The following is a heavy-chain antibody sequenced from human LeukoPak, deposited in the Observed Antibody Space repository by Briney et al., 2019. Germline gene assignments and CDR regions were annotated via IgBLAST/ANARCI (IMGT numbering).Heavy chain of an antibody. Sequence: TGGSLRLPCAAPGFSFSSYSMNWVRQAPGRGLEWVSSISASGNYIYYADSVKGRFTISRDSAENSLYLQMNSLGAEDTAVYYCARGLYYYGTDAFDIWGQGTMVTVS. D-gene: IGHD3-16*01. CDR3: ARGLYYYGTDAFDI. V-gene: IGHV3-21*01. CDR1: GFSFSSYS. CDR2: ISASGNYI. J-gene: IGHJ3*02.